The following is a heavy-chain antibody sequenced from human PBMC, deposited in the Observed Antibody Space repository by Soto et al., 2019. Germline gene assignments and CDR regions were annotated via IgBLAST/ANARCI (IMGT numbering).Heavy chain of an antibody. CDR1: GGSISSGDYY. Sequence: QVQLQESGPGLVKPSQTLSLTCTVSGGSISSGDYYWSWIRQPPGKGLEWIGYIYYSGSTYYNPSLKSRVTISVDKSKNQFSLKLSSVTAADTAVYYCARVSKIRVSTSVPDYWGQGTLVTVSS. J-gene: IGHJ4*02. CDR2: IYYSGST. V-gene: IGHV4-30-4*01. CDR3: ARVSKIRVSTSVPDY. D-gene: IGHD2-2*01.